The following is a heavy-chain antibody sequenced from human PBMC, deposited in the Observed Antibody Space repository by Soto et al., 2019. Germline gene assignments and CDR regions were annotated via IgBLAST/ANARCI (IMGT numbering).Heavy chain of an antibody. CDR2: IYDTGST. CDR1: GGSISSYF. Sequence: SETLSLTCTVSGGSISSYFWTWIRQPAGKGLEWVGRIYDTGSTNYNPSLKSRVSMSVDTSKNQFSLKLSSVTAADTAVYYCARLGTNGQTLDYWGQGTLVTVPQ. V-gene: IGHV4-4*07. J-gene: IGHJ4*02. D-gene: IGHD3-16*01. CDR3: ARLGTNGQTLDY.